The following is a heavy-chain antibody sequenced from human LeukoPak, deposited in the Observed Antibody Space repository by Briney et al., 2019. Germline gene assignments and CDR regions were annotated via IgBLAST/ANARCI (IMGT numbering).Heavy chain of an antibody. V-gene: IGHV1-69*13. CDR1: GGTFSSYA. CDR3: VTGGSYPGFDY. D-gene: IGHD1-26*01. Sequence: GASVKVSCKASGGTFSSYANSWVRQAPGQVLEWMGGIIPIFGTANYAQKFQGRVTITADESTSTAYMELSSLRSEDTAVYYCVTGGSYPGFDYWGQGTLVTVSS. CDR2: IIPIFGTA. J-gene: IGHJ4*02.